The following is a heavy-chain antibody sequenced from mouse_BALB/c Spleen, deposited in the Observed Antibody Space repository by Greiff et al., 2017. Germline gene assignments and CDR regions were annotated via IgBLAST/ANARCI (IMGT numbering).Heavy chain of an antibody. J-gene: IGHJ2*01. CDR1: GFNIKDTY. Sequence: EVQLKESGAELVKPGASVKLSCTASGFNIKDTYMHWVKQRPEQGLEWIGRIDPANGNTKYDPKFQGKATITADTSSNTAYLQLSSLTSEDTAVYYCASSNWDDYWGQGTTLTVSS. CDR3: ASSNWDDY. V-gene: IGHV14-3*02. D-gene: IGHD4-1*01. CDR2: IDPANGNT.